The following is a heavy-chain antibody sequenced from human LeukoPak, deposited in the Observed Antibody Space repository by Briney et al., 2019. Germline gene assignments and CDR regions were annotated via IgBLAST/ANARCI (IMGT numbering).Heavy chain of an antibody. D-gene: IGHD2-15*01. CDR3: ASAVVVHAFDI. CDR2: IYSGGST. J-gene: IGHJ3*02. CDR1: GFTVSSNY. Sequence: GGSLRLSCAASGFTVSSNYMSWVRQAPGKGLEWVSVIYSGGSTYYADSVKGRFTISRDNSKNTLYLQMNSLRAEDTAVYYCASAVVVHAFDIWGQGTMVTVSS. V-gene: IGHV3-53*01.